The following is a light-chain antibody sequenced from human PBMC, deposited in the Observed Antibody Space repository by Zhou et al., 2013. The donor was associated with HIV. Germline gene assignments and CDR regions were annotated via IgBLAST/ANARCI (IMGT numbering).Light chain of an antibody. CDR1: QAISNV. CDR3: QYYNGASSS. Sequence: DIQLTQSPSFLSASVGDTVTIACRASQAISNVLAWYQQKPGKAPRLLISLASTLQSGVPSRFSGSGSGTQFTLTVSSLQPEDFATYYCQYYNGASSSFGQGTRVEIK. V-gene: IGKV1-9*01. J-gene: IGKJ1*01. CDR2: LAS.